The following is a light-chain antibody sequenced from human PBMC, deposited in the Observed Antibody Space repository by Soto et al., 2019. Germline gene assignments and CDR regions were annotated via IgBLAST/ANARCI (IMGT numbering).Light chain of an antibody. CDR2: DAS. CDR3: QQYHGYGT. J-gene: IGKJ1*01. V-gene: IGKV1-5*01. Sequence: DIQMTQSPSTLSSSVGERVPITCRASQSISRWLSWYQQKPGKAHKLLIYDASSLESGVPSRFSGRVSGTEFNLTISSVQPYDFSTYYCQQYHGYGTFGQGTKVAIK. CDR1: QSISRW.